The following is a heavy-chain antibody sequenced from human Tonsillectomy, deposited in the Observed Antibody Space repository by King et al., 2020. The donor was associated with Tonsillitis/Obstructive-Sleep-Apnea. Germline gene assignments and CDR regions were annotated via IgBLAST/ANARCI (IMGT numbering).Heavy chain of an antibody. J-gene: IGHJ4*02. Sequence: VQLQESGPGLVKPSQTLSLTCTVSGGSISSGGYYWSWIRQHPGKGLEWIGCIYYSGSTYYNPSLKSRLTLSVDTSKNQFSLKLSSVTPADTAVYYCARGTTVTSFDYWGQGTLVTVSS. CDR2: IYYSGST. CDR1: GGSISSGGYY. D-gene: IGHD4-17*01. V-gene: IGHV4-31*03. CDR3: ARGTTVTSFDY.